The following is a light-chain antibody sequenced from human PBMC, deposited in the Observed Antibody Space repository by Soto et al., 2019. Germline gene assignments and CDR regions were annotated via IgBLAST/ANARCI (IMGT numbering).Light chain of an antibody. J-gene: IGLJ3*02. V-gene: IGLV1-51*01. Sequence: QSVLTQPPSMSAAPGQTVTISCSGGSSNIGNHYVSWYQQVPGTAPKLLIYDNDKRPSGIPDRFSGSKSGTSASLAISGLRSEDEADYYCAVWDDSLIGRVFGGGTKVTVL. CDR2: DND. CDR1: SSNIGNHY. CDR3: AVWDDSLIGRV.